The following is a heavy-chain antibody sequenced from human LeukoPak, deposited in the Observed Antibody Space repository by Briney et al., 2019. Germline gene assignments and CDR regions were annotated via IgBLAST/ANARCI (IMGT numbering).Heavy chain of an antibody. D-gene: IGHD3-22*01. Sequence: PGGSLRLSCAASGFTVSSNYMSWVRQAPGKGLEWVSAISGSGGSTYYADSVKGRFTISRDNSKNTLYLQMNSLRAEDTAVYYCAKDSSGYYYRYWGQGTLVTVSS. CDR3: AKDSSGYYYRY. CDR2: ISGSGGST. J-gene: IGHJ4*02. V-gene: IGHV3-23*01. CDR1: GFTVSSNY.